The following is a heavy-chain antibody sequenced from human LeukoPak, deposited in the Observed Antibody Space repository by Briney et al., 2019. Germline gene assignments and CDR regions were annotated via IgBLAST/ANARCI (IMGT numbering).Heavy chain of an antibody. Sequence: SETLSLTCTVSGGSISSYYWSWIRQPPGKGLEWIGYIYYSGSTNYNPPLKSRVTISVDTSKNQFSLKLSSVTAADTAVYYCASQSGSYVYWGQGTLVTVSS. J-gene: IGHJ4*02. CDR2: IYYSGST. CDR1: GGSISSYY. D-gene: IGHD1-26*01. V-gene: IGHV4-59*01. CDR3: ASQSGSYVY.